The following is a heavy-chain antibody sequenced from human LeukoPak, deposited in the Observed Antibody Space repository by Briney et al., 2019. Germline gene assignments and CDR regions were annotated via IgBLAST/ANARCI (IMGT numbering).Heavy chain of an antibody. Sequence: GGSLRLSCAASGFTFSNYGMHWVRQDPGKGLEWVAVLAHDGSVAYYADWVKGRFTISRDNSRNTLYLQMNSLRAEDTAVYYCARVHQWLTTGGYYFDYWGQGTLVTVSS. CDR2: LAHDGSVA. CDR3: ARVHQWLTTGGYYFDY. D-gene: IGHD3-22*01. J-gene: IGHJ4*02. V-gene: IGHV3-30*03. CDR1: GFTFSNYG.